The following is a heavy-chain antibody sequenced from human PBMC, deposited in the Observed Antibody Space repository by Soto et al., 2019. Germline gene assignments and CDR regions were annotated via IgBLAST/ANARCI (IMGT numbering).Heavy chain of an antibody. V-gene: IGHV4-30-4*01. CDR1: SGSISSYY. CDR2: IYYSGST. J-gene: IGHJ4*02. CDR3: ARAPLGYSSGWYWGYFDY. Sequence: SETLSLTCTVSSGSISSYYWSWIRQPPGKGLEWIGYIYYSGSTYYNPSLKSRVTISVDTSKNQFSLKLSSVTAADTAVYYCARAPLGYSSGWYWGYFDYWGQGTLVTVSS. D-gene: IGHD6-19*01.